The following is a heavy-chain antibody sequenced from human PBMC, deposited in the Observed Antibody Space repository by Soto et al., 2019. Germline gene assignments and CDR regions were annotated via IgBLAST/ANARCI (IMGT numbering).Heavy chain of an antibody. D-gene: IGHD3-10*01. J-gene: IGHJ6*02. CDR2: VYYDGGS. Sequence: QVQLQESGPGLVKPSETLSLTCTVSGGSIDGRNCAWIRQPPGKGLEWLGYVYYDGGSSYNPSVKSRLTRSMDTSKSQFSLQLRSVTAADTAVYYCVRQGIGNLHRLVDVWGRGTTVTVSS. V-gene: IGHV4-59*08. CDR1: GGSIDGRN. CDR3: VRQGIGNLHRLVDV.